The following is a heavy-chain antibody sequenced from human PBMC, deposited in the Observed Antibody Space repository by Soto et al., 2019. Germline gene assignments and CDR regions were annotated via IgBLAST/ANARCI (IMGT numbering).Heavy chain of an antibody. V-gene: IGHV3-21*01. CDR2: ISSSSSYI. CDR1: GFTFSSYS. D-gene: IGHD3-10*01. Sequence: GGSLRLSCAASGFTFSSYSMNWVRQAPGKGLEWVSSISSSSSYIYYADSVKGRFTISRDNAKNSLYLQMNSLRAEDTAVYYCARDPNYYGSGSPSYYYYGMDVWGQGTTVTVSS. J-gene: IGHJ6*02. CDR3: ARDPNYYGSGSPSYYYYGMDV.